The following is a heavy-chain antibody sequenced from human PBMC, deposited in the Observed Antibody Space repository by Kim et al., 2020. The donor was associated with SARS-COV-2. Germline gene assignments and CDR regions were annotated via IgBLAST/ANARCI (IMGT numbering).Heavy chain of an antibody. J-gene: IGHJ4*02. CDR3: ARGRLLAYQVGATFFFDY. CDR1: GGSFSGYY. V-gene: IGHV4-34*01. D-gene: IGHD1-26*01. Sequence: SETLSLTCAVYGGSFSGYYWSWIRQPPGKGLEWIGEINHSGSTNYNPSLKSRVTISVDTSKNQFSLKLSSVTAADTAVYYCARGRLLAYQVGATFFFDYWGQGTLVTVSS. CDR2: INHSGST.